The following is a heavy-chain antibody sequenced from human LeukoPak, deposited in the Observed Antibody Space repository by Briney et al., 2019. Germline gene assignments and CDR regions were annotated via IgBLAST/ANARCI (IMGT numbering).Heavy chain of an antibody. CDR3: AKNSGMGGGAFDI. Sequence: GGSLRLSCAASGFTFSDHYMDWVRQAPGKGLEWVGRITNKPKSYNTEYAASVKGRFTISRDDSKNSLYLQMNSLKTEDTAVYYCAKNSGMGGGAFDIWGQGTMVTVSS. CDR1: GFTFSDHY. V-gene: IGHV3-72*01. CDR2: ITNKPKSYNT. D-gene: IGHD1-26*01. J-gene: IGHJ3*02.